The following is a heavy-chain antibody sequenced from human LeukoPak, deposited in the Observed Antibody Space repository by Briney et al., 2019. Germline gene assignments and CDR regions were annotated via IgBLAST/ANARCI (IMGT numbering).Heavy chain of an antibody. D-gene: IGHD3-22*01. V-gene: IGHV4-34*01. CDR2: INHSGST. CDR1: GGSFSGYY. J-gene: IGHJ4*02. Sequence: SETLSLTCAVYGGSFSGYYWSWIRQPPGKGLECMGEINHSGSTNYNPSLKSRVTISVDTSKNQSSLKLSSVTAADTAVYYCARSMYTYYYDSSGYYWRAYYFDYWGQGTLVTVSS. CDR3: ARSMYTYYYDSSGYYWRAYYFDY.